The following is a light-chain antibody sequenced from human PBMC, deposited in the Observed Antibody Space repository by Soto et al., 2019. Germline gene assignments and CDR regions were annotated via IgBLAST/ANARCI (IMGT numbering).Light chain of an antibody. Sequence: EIVLTQSPGSLSLSPGERATLFCRASQSVSSNLAWYQQKPGQAPRLLIYGASTRATGIPARFSGSGSGTEFTLTISSLQSEDFAVYYCQQYNNWHWTFGQGTKVDIK. CDR2: GAS. V-gene: IGKV3-15*01. J-gene: IGKJ1*01. CDR3: QQYNNWHWT. CDR1: QSVSSN.